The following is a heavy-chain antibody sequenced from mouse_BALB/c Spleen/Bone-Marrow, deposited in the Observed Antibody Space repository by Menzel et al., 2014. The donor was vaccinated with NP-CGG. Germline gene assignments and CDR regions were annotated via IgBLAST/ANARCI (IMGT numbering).Heavy chain of an antibody. CDR2: IYPGGGYT. Sequence: QVQLRQSGAELVRPGTSVKISCKASGYTFTNNWLGWVKQMPGHGLELIGDIYPGGGYTNYNEKFKGKATLTSDTSSNTAYMQLSSLTTEDSAGYFCARRGTGVDYWGQGTTLTVSS. CDR1: GYTFTNNW. D-gene: IGHD4-1*01. V-gene: IGHV1-63*02. J-gene: IGHJ2*01. CDR3: ARRGTGVDY.